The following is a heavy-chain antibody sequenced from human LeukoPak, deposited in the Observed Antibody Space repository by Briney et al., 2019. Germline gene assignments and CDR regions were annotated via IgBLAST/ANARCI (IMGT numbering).Heavy chain of an antibody. CDR2: ISSSGSTI. CDR3: ARGRAVYGGKGGFDY. Sequence: GGSLRLSCAASGFTFSSYEMNWVRQAPGKGLEWVSYISSSGSTIYYADSVKGRFTISRDNAKNSLYLQMNSLRAEDTAVYYCARGRAVYGGKGGFDYWGQGTLVTVSS. J-gene: IGHJ4*02. D-gene: IGHD4-23*01. CDR1: GFTFSSYE. V-gene: IGHV3-48*03.